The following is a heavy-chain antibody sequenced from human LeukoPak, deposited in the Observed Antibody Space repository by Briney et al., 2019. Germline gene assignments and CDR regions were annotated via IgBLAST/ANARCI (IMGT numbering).Heavy chain of an antibody. CDR3: ARDYGSGYCSSTSCFPDYGMDV. J-gene: IGHJ6*02. CDR1: EFTFSSYNM. Sequence: GSLRLSCAASEFTFSSYNMNWVRQPPGKGLEWIGSIYYSGSTYYNPSLKSRVTISVDTSKNQFSLKLSSVTAADTAVYYCARDYGSGYCSSTSCFPDYGMDVWGQGTTVTVSS. D-gene: IGHD2-2*03. V-gene: IGHV4-39*07. CDR2: IYYSGST.